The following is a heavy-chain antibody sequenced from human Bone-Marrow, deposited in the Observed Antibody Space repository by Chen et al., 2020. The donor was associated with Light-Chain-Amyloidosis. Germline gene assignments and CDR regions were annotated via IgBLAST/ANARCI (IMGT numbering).Heavy chain of an antibody. CDR1: GDSLTDLA. J-gene: IGHJ4*02. D-gene: IGHD3-22*01. CDR2: FDPEDEEM. CDR3: ATDVDVGDYYETGFNY. V-gene: IGHV1-24*01. Sequence: QVQLVQSGAEVKRPGASVKVSCQVSGDSLTDLAIHWVGQAPGKGLEWVGGFDPEDEEMMYGQKFQGRVRMIEDTSTETAYMELTSLTSEDTAIYYCATDVDVGDYYETGFNYWGQGTLVTVSS.